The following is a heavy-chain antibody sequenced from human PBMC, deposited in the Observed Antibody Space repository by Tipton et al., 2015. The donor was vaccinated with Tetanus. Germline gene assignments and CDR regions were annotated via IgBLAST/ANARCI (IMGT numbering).Heavy chain of an antibody. Sequence: TLSLTCAVYGGSFSGYYWSWIRQPPGKGLEWIGEINHSGSTNYNPSLKSRVTISVDTSKNQFSLRLSSVTAADTAVYYCARAGSGVDYWGQGTLVTVSS. V-gene: IGHV4-34*01. CDR1: GGSFSGYY. CDR2: INHSGST. J-gene: IGHJ4*02. D-gene: IGHD3-10*01. CDR3: ARAGSGVDY.